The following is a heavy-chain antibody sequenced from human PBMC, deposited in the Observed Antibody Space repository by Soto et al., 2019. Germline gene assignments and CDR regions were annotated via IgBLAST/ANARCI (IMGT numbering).Heavy chain of an antibody. CDR3: ARDARAAAGSFWY. CDR2: IYHSGST. D-gene: IGHD6-13*01. Sequence: QVQLQESGPGLAKPSGTLSLTCAVSGGSISSDNWWSWVRLPPGKGLEWIGEIYHSGSTHYNPSLQSRVTFTVDKSKDHFSRNRNSVTAADTAVYYCARDARAAAGSFWYWGQGTLVTVSS. V-gene: IGHV4-4*02. CDR1: GGSISSDNW. J-gene: IGHJ4*02.